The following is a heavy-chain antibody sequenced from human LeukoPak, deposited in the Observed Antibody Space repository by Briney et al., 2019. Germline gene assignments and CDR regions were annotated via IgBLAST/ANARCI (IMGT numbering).Heavy chain of an antibody. D-gene: IGHD1-20*01. CDR2: ISYDGSDK. J-gene: IGHJ4*02. CDR1: GFTFSSYS. V-gene: IGHV3-30*03. Sequence: GRSLRLSCVASGFTFSSYSMYWVRQAPGKGLEWVAVISYDGSDKYYADTVKGRFTISRDNSKNTLFLQMNSLSDDDTAVHLCARITSFYYFDYWGQGTLVTVSS. CDR3: ARITSFYYFDY.